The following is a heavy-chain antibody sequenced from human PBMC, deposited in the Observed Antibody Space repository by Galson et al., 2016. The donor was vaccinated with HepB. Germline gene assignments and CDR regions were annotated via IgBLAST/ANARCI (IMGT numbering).Heavy chain of an antibody. D-gene: IGHD1-26*01. CDR1: GGSISSYY. CDR3: ARVVPPVRFGSEYYFDY. Sequence: SETLSLTCTVSGGSISSYYWSWIRQPAGKGLEWIGRIYSSGSTNYNPSLKSRVTMSVDTSKNQFPLKLSSVTAADTAVYYCARVVPPVRFGSEYYFDYWGQGTLVTVSS. V-gene: IGHV4-4*07. CDR2: IYSSGST. J-gene: IGHJ4*02.